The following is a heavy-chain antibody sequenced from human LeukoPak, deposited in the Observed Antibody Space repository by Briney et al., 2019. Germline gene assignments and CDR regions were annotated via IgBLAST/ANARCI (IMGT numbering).Heavy chain of an antibody. V-gene: IGHV1-8*01. Sequence: ASVKVSCKASGYTFTRYDINWVRQATGQGLEWMGWMNPNSGNTGYAQKFQGRVTMTRNTSISTAYMELSSLRSEDTAVYYCASYQLLSDDAFDIWGQGTMVTVSS. J-gene: IGHJ3*02. D-gene: IGHD2-2*01. CDR3: ASYQLLSDDAFDI. CDR2: MNPNSGNT. CDR1: GYTFTRYD.